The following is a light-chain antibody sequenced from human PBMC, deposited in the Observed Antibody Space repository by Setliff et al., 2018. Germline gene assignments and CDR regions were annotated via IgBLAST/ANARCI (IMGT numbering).Light chain of an antibody. CDR3: CSDAGSYTDV. V-gene: IGLV2-11*01. CDR2: DVS. J-gene: IGLJ1*01. Sequence: QSALSQPRSVSGSPGQSVTISCTGTSSDVGGYNYVSWYQQHPGKAPKLMIHDVSKRPSGVPDRFSGSKSGNTASLTISGLQAEDEADYYCCSDAGSYTDVFGTGTKVTVL. CDR1: SSDVGGYNY.